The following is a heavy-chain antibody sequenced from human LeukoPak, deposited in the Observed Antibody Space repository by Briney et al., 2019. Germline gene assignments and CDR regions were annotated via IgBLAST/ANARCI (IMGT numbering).Heavy chain of an antibody. CDR3: ARDSAPGYCSGGSCLSFDY. Sequence: SQTLSLTCAISGDSVSSNSAAWNWIRQSPSRGLEWLGRTYYRSKWYNDYAVFVKSRITINPDTSKNQFSLQLNSVTPEDTAVYYCARDSAPGYCSGGSCLSFDYWGQGTLVTVSS. V-gene: IGHV6-1*01. D-gene: IGHD2-15*01. CDR1: GDSVSSNSAA. CDR2: TYYRSKWYN. J-gene: IGHJ4*02.